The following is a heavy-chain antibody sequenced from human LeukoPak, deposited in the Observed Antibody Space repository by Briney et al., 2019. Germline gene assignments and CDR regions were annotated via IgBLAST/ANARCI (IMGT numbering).Heavy chain of an antibody. J-gene: IGHJ4*02. Sequence: PGGSLRPSCAASGFTFSSYAMSWVRQAPGKGLEWVSAISGSGGSTYYADSVKGRFTISRDNSKNTLYLQMNSLRAEDTAVYYCAKDDSSGYYIDYWGQGTLVTVSS. CDR1: GFTFSSYA. V-gene: IGHV3-23*01. CDR2: ISGSGGST. CDR3: AKDDSSGYYIDY. D-gene: IGHD3-22*01.